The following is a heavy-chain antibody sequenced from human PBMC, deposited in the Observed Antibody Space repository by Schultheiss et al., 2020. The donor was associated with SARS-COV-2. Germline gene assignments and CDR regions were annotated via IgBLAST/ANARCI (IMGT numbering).Heavy chain of an antibody. D-gene: IGHD3-3*01. CDR2: INWNGGST. CDR1: GFTFSSYA. CDR3: ARLNDFWSGYYNWFDP. J-gene: IGHJ5*02. Sequence: GGSLRLSCAASGFTFSSYAMSWVRQAPGKGLEWVSGINWNGGSTGYADSVKGRFTLSRDNAKNSLYLQMNSLRAEDTAVYYCARLNDFWSGYYNWFDPWGQGTLVTVSS. V-gene: IGHV3-20*04.